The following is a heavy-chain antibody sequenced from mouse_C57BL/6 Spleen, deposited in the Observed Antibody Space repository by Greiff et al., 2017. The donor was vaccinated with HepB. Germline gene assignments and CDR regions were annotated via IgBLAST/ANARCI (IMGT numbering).Heavy chain of an antibody. CDR3: SRYTPHYGSSPYWYFDV. D-gene: IGHD1-1*01. J-gene: IGHJ1*03. Sequence: EVKLMESGGGLVQPGGSLSLSCAASGFTFTDYYMSWVRQPPGKALEWLGFIRNKANGYTTEYSASVKGRFTIDRDNSQSLLYLQMNALRAEDSATYSCSRYTPHYGSSPYWYFDVWGTGTTVTVSS. CDR1: GFTFTDYY. V-gene: IGHV7-3*01. CDR2: IRNKANGYTT.